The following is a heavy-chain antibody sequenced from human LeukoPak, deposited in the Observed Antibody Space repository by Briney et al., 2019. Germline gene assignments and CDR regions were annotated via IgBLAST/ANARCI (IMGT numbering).Heavy chain of an antibody. CDR1: GFTFSSYA. V-gene: IGHV3-30-3*01. J-gene: IGHJ4*02. Sequence: GGSLRLSCAASGFTFSSYAMHWVRQAPGKGLEWVAVISYDGSNKYYADSVKGRFTISRDNSKNTLYLQMNSLRAEDTAVYYCAKDPGPHWYFDYWGQGTLVTVSS. CDR3: AKDPGPHWYFDY. CDR2: ISYDGSNK.